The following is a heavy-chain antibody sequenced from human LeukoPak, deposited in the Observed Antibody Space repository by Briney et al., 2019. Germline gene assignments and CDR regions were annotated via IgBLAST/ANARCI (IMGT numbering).Heavy chain of an antibody. CDR2: IYYSGST. CDR1: GGSISSYY. D-gene: IGHD2-15*01. J-gene: IGHJ4*02. Sequence: SETLSLTCTVSGGSISSYYWSWIRQPPGKGLEWIGYIYYSGSTNYNPSLKSRVTISVDTSKNQFSLKLSSVTAADTAVYYCARTYCSGGSCYSLDYWGQGALVTVSS. V-gene: IGHV4-59*01. CDR3: ARTYCSGGSCYSLDY.